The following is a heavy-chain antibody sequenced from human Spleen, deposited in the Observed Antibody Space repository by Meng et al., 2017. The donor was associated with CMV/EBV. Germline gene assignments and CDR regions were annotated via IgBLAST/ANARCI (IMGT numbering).Heavy chain of an antibody. CDR2: ISSSSSYI. V-gene: IGHV3-21*01. CDR3: ARGGGWEPYFDY. CDR1: GFSFSSYS. J-gene: IGHJ4*02. D-gene: IGHD1-26*01. Sequence: CAASGFSFSSYSMNWVRQAPGRGLEWVSSISSSSSYIYYADSVKGRFTISRDNAKNSLYLQMNSLRGEDTAVYYCARGGGWEPYFDYWGQGTLVTVSS.